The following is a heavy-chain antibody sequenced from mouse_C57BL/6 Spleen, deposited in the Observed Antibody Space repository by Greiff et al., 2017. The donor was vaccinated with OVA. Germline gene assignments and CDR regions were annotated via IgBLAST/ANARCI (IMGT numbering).Heavy chain of an antibody. CDR1: GYTFTDYY. CDR3: ARIVPLGYFDV. J-gene: IGHJ1*03. V-gene: IGHV1-77*01. Sequence: QVQLQQSGAELVKPGASVKISCKASGYTFTDYYINWVKQRPGQGLGWIGKIGPGSGSTYSNETFKGKATLTADKSSSTAYMQLSSLTCEDSAGYFCARIVPLGYFDVWGTGTTVTVSS. D-gene: IGHD2-5*01. CDR2: IGPGSGST.